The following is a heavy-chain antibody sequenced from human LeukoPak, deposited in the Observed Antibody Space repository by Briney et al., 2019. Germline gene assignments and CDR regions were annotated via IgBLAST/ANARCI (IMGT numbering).Heavy chain of an antibody. CDR2: INPNSGGT. J-gene: IGHJ4*02. D-gene: IGHD1-7*01. CDR1: GYTFTGYY. V-gene: IGHV1-2*02. CDR3: ARDRTGTYYFDY. Sequence: ASVKVSCKASGYTFTGYYMHWVRQAPGQGLEWKGWINPNSGGTNYAQKFQGRVTMTRDTSISTAYMELSRLRSDDTAVYYCARDRTGTYYFDYWGQGTLVTVSS.